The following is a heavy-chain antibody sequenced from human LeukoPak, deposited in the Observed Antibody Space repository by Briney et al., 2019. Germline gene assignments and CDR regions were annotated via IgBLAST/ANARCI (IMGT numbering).Heavy chain of an antibody. CDR3: ARGVPAPDY. CDR1: GGSFSGYY. V-gene: IGHV4-34*01. D-gene: IGHD4/OR15-4a*01. Sequence: SETLSLTCAVYGGSFSGYYWCWIRQPPGKGLEWIGEINHSGSTNYNPSLKSRVTISVDTSKNQFSLKLSSVTAADTAVYYCARGVPAPDYWGQGTLVTVSS. J-gene: IGHJ4*02. CDR2: INHSGST.